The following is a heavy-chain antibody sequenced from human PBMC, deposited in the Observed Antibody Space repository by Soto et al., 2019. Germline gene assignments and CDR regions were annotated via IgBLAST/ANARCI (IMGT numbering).Heavy chain of an antibody. Sequence: QVQLVESGGGVVQPERSLRFSCAASGYTFSCCGMDWVRQAPGKGLEWVAVIWYDGSKRYYADSVKGRFTISRDVSKNTVYLQMNNLRVEDTAVYYCVRVGIGGTRDGMDVWGQGTTVIVSS. CDR3: VRVGIGGTRDGMDV. CDR1: GYTFSCCG. D-gene: IGHD1-1*01. J-gene: IGHJ6*02. CDR2: IWYDGSKR. V-gene: IGHV3-33*01.